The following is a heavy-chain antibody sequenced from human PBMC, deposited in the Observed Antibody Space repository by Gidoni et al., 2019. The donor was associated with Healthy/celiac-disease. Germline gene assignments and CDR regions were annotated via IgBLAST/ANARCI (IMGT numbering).Heavy chain of an antibody. CDR2: IYPGDSDT. J-gene: IGHJ3*02. CDR1: GYSFTSYW. V-gene: IGHV5-51*03. Sequence: EVQLVQSGAEVKKPGESLKISCTGSGYSFTSYWIGCVRQLPGKGLEWMGIIYPGDSDTRYSPSFQGQVTISAAKSISTAYLQWSSLKASDTAMYYCARPHSSGYSTDAFDIWGQGTMVTVSS. D-gene: IGHD3-22*01. CDR3: ARPHSSGYSTDAFDI.